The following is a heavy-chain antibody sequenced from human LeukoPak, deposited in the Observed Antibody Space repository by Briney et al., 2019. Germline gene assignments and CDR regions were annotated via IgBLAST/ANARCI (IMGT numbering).Heavy chain of an antibody. Sequence: GGSLRLSCAASRFTFRNYGMTWVRQAPGKGLEWVSNIGGGGATTYYADSVKGRFTISRDNSKNTLYLQMNSLRAEDTAVYYCAKVAGFLSDSRSLDYWAREPWSPSPQ. CDR3: AKVAGFLSDSRSLDY. V-gene: IGHV3-23*01. J-gene: IGHJ4*02. D-gene: IGHD2-21*02. CDR2: IGGGGATT. CDR1: RFTFRNYG.